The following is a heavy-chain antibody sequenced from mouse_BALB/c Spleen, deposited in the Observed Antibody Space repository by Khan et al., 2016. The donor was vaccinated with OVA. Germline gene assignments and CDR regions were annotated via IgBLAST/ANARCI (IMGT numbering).Heavy chain of an antibody. V-gene: IGHV1-76*01. J-gene: IGHJ2*01. CDR2: SYPGTDDT. D-gene: IGHD3-2*02. CDR1: GYIFTSYW. Sequence: QVQLKESGAELVRPGTSVKLSCKTSGYIFTSYWIHWVKQRSGQGLEWIARSYPGTDDTYYNENFKDKATLTADKSSSTVNLQLSSLKSEDSAVFCCAREEALYYFDYWGQGTTLTVSS. CDR3: AREEALYYFDY.